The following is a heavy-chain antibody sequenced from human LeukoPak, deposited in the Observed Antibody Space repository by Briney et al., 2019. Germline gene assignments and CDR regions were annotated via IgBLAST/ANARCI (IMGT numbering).Heavy chain of an antibody. CDR3: AKIVAAAGLYYYYYGMDV. CDR1: GGSISSSSYY. J-gene: IGHJ6*02. D-gene: IGHD6-13*01. CDR2: IYYSGST. Sequence: PSETLSLTCTVSGGSISSSSYYWGWIRRPPGTGLEWIGSIYYSGSTYYNPSLKSRVTISVDTSKNQFSLKLSSVTAADTAVYYCAKIVAAAGLYYYYYGMDVWGQGTTVTVSS. V-gene: IGHV4-39*01.